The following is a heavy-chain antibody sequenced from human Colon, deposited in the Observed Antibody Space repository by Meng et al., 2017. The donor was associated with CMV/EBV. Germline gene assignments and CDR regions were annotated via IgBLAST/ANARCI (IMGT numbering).Heavy chain of an antibody. CDR3: VRESWYFDF. V-gene: IGHV1-2*02. CDR1: GYAFTAHQ. CDR2: SYPQDGGT. Sequence: EFKDPAAPVEVADKTAGYAFTAHQSHRGRRAHGHGLKWMRWSYPQDGGTYFAQKFHDRVTLTRDTSITTAYMELRGLTSDDTVIYHCVRESWYFDFWGEGTLVTVSS. J-gene: IGHJ4*02. D-gene: IGHD6-13*01.